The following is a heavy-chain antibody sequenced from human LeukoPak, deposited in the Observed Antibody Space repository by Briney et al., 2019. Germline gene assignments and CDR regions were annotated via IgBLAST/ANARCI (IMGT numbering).Heavy chain of an antibody. V-gene: IGHV4-61*01. D-gene: IGHD3-22*01. CDR3: AMQTYYYDSSAPKALEYYFDY. CDR1: GASVSSGSHY. Sequence: SETLSLTCTVSGASVSSGSHYWSWIRQPPGKGLEWIGYIYYSGSTNYNPSLKSRVTISVDTSKNQFSLKLSSVTAADTAVYYCAMQTYYYDSSAPKALEYYFDYWGQGTLVTVSS. CDR2: IYYSGST. J-gene: IGHJ4*02.